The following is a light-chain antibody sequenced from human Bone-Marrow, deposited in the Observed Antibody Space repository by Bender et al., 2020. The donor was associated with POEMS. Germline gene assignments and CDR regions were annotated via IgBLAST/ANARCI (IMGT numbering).Light chain of an antibody. J-gene: IGLJ3*02. CDR3: SSYSSTFTGV. CDR2: EVS. CDR1: SSDVGGYNY. Sequence: QSALTQPASVSGSPGQSITISCTGTSSDVGGYNYVSWYQQHPGKAPKLMIYEVSKRPSGVPDRFSGSKSGNTASLTISALQAEDEADYYCSSYSSTFTGVFGGGTKVTVL. V-gene: IGLV2-14*01.